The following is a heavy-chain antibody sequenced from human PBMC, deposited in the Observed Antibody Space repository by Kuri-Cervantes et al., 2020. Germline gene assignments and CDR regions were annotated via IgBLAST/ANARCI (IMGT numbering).Heavy chain of an antibody. D-gene: IGHD2-15*01. V-gene: IGHV4-38-2*02. CDR2: IYHSGNT. CDR3: ARDLYCDGGGCSADDY. Sequence: SETLSLTCTVSGGSISSYYWGWIRQPPGKGLEWIGSIYHSGNTYYNPSLKSRVTISVDTSKNQFSLKLSSVTAADTAVYYCARDLYCDGGGCSADDYWGQGTQVTVSS. J-gene: IGHJ4*02. CDR1: GGSISSYY.